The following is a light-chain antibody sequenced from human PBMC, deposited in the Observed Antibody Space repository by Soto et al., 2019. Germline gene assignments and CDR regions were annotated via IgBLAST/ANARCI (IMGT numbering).Light chain of an antibody. CDR3: CSYAGSYTFV. CDR2: DVT. Sequence: QSALTQPRSVSGSPGQSVTISCTGTSSDVGAYNYVSWYQQHPGKAPKLMIYDVTERPSGVPDRFSGSKSGYTASLTISGLQAEDEADYHCCSYAGSYTFVFGGGTQLTVL. CDR1: SSDVGAYNY. V-gene: IGLV2-11*01. J-gene: IGLJ2*01.